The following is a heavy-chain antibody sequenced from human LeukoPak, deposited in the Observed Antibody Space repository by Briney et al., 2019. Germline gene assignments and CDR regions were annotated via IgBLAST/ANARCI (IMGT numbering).Heavy chain of an antibody. CDR1: GGSFSGYY. CDR3: TRASTHYPFDY. J-gene: IGHJ4*02. CDR2: INHSGST. Sequence: SETLSLTCAVYGGSFSGYYWSWIRQPPGKGLEWIGEINHSGSTNYNPSLKSRVTISVDTSKNQFSLKLSSVTAADTAVYYCTRASTHYPFDYWGQGTLVTVSS. D-gene: IGHD3-10*01. V-gene: IGHV4-34*01.